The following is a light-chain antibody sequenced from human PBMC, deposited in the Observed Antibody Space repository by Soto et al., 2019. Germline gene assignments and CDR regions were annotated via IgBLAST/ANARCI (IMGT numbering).Light chain of an antibody. CDR3: QRYGTSLPLT. CDR2: GAS. V-gene: IGKV3-20*01. CDR1: QSVSSNY. J-gene: IGKJ4*01. Sequence: EIVLTTSPGTLSLSPGDRATLSCRASQSVSSNYLAWYQQKPGQAPRLLIYGASSRATGIPDRFSGSGSGTDFTLTISRLEPEDFAVYYCQRYGTSLPLTFGGGTKVDIK.